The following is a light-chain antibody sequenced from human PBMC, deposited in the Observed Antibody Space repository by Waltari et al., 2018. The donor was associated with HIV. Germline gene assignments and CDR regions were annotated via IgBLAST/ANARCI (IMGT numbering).Light chain of an antibody. J-gene: IGLJ1*01. CDR3: SSYAGSKGNV. CDR2: DVT. V-gene: IGLV2-8*01. Sequence: QSVLAQPPSVSGTPGQRVTISCTGTSSDVGGYNYVSWYQHHPGKVPKLMIYDVTKRPSGVPDRFAGSKSGNTASLTVSGLQAEDEADYYCSSYAGSKGNVFGTGTKVTVL. CDR1: SSDVGGYNY.